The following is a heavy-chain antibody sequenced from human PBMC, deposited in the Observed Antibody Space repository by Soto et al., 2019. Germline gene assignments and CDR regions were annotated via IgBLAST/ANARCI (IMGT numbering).Heavy chain of an antibody. CDR1: GGSFTSNNW. CDR2: IYRTGST. CDR3: ASRDPGTSVDY. J-gene: IGHJ4*02. D-gene: IGHD1-7*01. Sequence: SETLSLTCSVSGGSFTSNNWWTWVRQPPGQGLEWIGEIYRTGSTNYNPSLKSRVTISLDKSENQFSLKVTSLTAADTAVYYCASRDPGTSVDYWGQGTLVTVSS. V-gene: IGHV4-4*02.